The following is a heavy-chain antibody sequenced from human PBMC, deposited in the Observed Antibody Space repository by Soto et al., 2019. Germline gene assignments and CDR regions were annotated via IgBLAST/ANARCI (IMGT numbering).Heavy chain of an antibody. D-gene: IGHD6-13*01. CDR3: ARDLPGIAVAGPPYGWFDP. V-gene: IGHV1-18*01. Sequence: ASVKVSCKASGYTFTSYGISWVLQAPGQGLEWMGWISAYNGNTNYAQKLQGRVTMTTDTSTSTAYMELRSLRSDDTAVYYCARDLPGIAVAGPPYGWFDPWGQGTLVTVSS. CDR2: ISAYNGNT. CDR1: GYTFTSYG. J-gene: IGHJ5*02.